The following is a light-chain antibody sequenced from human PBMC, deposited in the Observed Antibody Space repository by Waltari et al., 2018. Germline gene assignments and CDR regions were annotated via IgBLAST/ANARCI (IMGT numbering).Light chain of an antibody. Sequence: QSALTQPASVSGSPGQSITLSCTGTSSDVGAHNYVSWYQQHPGKAPKRIIFEVSNRPSGVPHRFSGSKSDHTSSLTISGLQADDEADYYCHSYRSSDTLGVFGGGTKLTVL. CDR2: EVS. V-gene: IGLV2-14*01. J-gene: IGLJ3*02. CDR1: SSDVGAHNY. CDR3: HSYRSSDTLGV.